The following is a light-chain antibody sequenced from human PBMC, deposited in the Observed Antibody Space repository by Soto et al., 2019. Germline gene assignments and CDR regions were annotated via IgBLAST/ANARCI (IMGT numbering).Light chain of an antibody. Sequence: QSALTQPRSVSGSPGQSVTISCTGTSSDVGGYNYVSWYQQHPGKAPKLMIYDVSKRPSGVPDRFSGSESGNTASLTISGLQAEDEADYYCCSYAGSYTNVFGTGTKLTVL. CDR3: CSYAGSYTNV. CDR2: DVS. CDR1: SSDVGGYNY. V-gene: IGLV2-11*01. J-gene: IGLJ1*01.